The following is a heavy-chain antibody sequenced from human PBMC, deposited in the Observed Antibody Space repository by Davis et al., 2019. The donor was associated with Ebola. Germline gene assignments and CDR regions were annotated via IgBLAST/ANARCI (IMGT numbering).Heavy chain of an antibody. Sequence: MPSETLSLTCAVYGGSFSGYYWSWIRQPPGKGLEWIGEINHSGSTNYNPSLKSRVTKSVDTSKNQFSLKLSSVTAADTAVYYCAREGRWGRFDPWGQGTLVTVSS. CDR2: INHSGST. D-gene: IGHD3-16*01. J-gene: IGHJ5*02. CDR3: AREGRWGRFDP. CDR1: GGSFSGYY. V-gene: IGHV4-34*01.